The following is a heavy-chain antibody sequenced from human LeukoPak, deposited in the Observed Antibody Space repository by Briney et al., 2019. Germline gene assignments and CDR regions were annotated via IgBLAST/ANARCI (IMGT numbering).Heavy chain of an antibody. D-gene: IGHD6-19*01. V-gene: IGHV5-51*01. CDR1: GYNFPTYW. CDR3: ARQVGHWLTH. Sequence: GESLKISCKGSGYNFPTYWIGWVRQMPGKGLECMGIIYPGDSEVRYSPSFQGQVTISADKSISTAYLQWSSLKASDSAMYYCARQVGHWLTHWGQGTLVTVSS. J-gene: IGHJ4*02. CDR2: IYPGDSEV.